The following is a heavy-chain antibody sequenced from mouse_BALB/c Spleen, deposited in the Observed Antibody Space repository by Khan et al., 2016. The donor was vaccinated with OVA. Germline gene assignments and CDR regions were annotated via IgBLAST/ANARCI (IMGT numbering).Heavy chain of an antibody. J-gene: IGHJ3*01. CDR3: VRDGAYHRNDGWFAY. CDR1: GYTFTSYT. Sequence: VQLKQSGAELARPGASVKMSCKASGYTFTSYTIHWIKKRPGQGLEWIGYINPSNGYTNYNQKFKDKATLTTDKSSTPAYLQLSSLTSDDSAVYNCVRDGAYHRNDGWFAYWGQGTLVTVAA. V-gene: IGHV1-4*01. D-gene: IGHD2-14*01. CDR2: INPSNGYT.